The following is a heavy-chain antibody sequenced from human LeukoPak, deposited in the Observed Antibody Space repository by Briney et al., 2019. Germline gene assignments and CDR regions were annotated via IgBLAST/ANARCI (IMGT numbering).Heavy chain of an antibody. CDR3: ATGRSGWYFSGLFDY. Sequence: PGGSLRLSCAASGFTFSSYWMHWVRQAPGKGLVWVSRINSDGSSTIYADSVKGRFTISRDNAKNTLYLQMNSLRAEDTAVYYCATGRSGWYFSGLFDYWGQGTLVTVSS. D-gene: IGHD6-19*01. V-gene: IGHV3-74*01. CDR2: INSDGSST. CDR1: GFTFSSYW. J-gene: IGHJ4*02.